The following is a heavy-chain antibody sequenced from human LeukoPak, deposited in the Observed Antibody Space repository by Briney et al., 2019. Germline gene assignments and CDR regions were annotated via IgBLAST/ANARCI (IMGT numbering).Heavy chain of an antibody. CDR2: IYTSGST. CDR3: ARKYGGFDP. Sequence: SETLSLTCTVSGGSISSYYWSWIRQPPGKGLEWIGYIYTSGSTNYNPSLKSRVTISVDTSKNQFSLKLSSVTAADTAAYYCARKYGGFDPWGQGTLVTVSS. D-gene: IGHD2-2*01. J-gene: IGHJ5*02. V-gene: IGHV4-4*09. CDR1: GGSISSYY.